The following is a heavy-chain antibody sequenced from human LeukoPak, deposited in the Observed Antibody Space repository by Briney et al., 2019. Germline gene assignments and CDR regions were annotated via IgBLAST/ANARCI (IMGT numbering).Heavy chain of an antibody. CDR2: IKQEGSEI. V-gene: IGHV3-7*01. D-gene: IGHD3-10*01. J-gene: IGHJ4*02. Sequence: GGSLRLSCAASGFTFNNYWMSWVRQAPGRGLEWVANIKQEGSEIYYVDSVRGRFTISRDNNNNSVYVQMNSVRAENRAVYYCARQLGGSGSYWGQGTLVTVSS. CDR1: GFTFNNYW. CDR3: ARQLGGSGSY.